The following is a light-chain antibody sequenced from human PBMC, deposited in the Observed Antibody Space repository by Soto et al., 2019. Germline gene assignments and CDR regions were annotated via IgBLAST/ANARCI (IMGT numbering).Light chain of an antibody. J-gene: IGKJ2*01. V-gene: IGKV3-15*01. CDR2: GAS. CDR3: QQGHHWPLT. CDR1: QSISSE. Sequence: EIVMTQSPATLSVSPGERATLSCRASQSISSELAWYQQKPGQPPRLLIYGASTRATGVPARFPGSGSGSAFTLTISGLQSEDFEIYHCQQGHHWPLTFGQGTRLEI.